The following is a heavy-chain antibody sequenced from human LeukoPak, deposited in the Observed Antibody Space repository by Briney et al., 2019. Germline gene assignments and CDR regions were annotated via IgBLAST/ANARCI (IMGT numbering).Heavy chain of an antibody. CDR1: GVSFSGYY. CDR2: INHSGST. Sequence: PSETLSLTCAVYGVSFSGYYWSWIRQPPGKGLEWVGEINHSGSTNYNPSLKSRVTISVDTSKNQFSLKLSSVTAADAAVYYCARGVGAARNNAFDIWGQGTMVTVSS. V-gene: IGHV4-34*01. CDR3: ARGVGAARNNAFDI. D-gene: IGHD6-6*01. J-gene: IGHJ3*02.